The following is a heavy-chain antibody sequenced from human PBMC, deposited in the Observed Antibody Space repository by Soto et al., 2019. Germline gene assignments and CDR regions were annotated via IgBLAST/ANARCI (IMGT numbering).Heavy chain of an antibody. J-gene: IGHJ5*02. CDR2: TYYRSKWYN. CDR1: GDSVSSNSAA. V-gene: IGHV6-1*01. Sequence: SQTLSLTCAISGDSVSSNSAAWNWIRQSPSRGLEWLGRTYYRSKWYNDYAVSVKSRITINPDTSKNQFSLQLNSVTPEDTAVYYCARDFGWDSSSWDWFDPWGQGTLVTVSS. CDR3: ARDFGWDSSSWDWFDP. D-gene: IGHD6-13*01.